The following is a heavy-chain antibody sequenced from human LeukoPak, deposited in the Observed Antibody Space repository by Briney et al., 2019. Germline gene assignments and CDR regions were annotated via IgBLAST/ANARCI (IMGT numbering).Heavy chain of an antibody. Sequence: GGSLRLSCAASGFTFSSYAMHWVRQAPGKGLEWVAVISYDGSNKYYADSVKGRFTTSRDNSKNTLYLQMNSLRAEDTAVYYCAREEDSYGAEVFDYWGQGTLVTVSS. V-gene: IGHV3-30-3*01. J-gene: IGHJ4*02. CDR2: ISYDGSNK. CDR1: GFTFSSYA. CDR3: AREEDSYGAEVFDY. D-gene: IGHD5-18*01.